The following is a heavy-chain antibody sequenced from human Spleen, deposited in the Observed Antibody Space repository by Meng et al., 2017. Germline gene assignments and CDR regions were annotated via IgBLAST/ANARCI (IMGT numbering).Heavy chain of an antibody. CDR2: ISAYDGNT. CDR1: GYTFTSYG. J-gene: IGHJ6*02. CDR3: ARIILLWFGADYGMDV. Sequence: ASVKVSCQASGYTFTSYGITWVRQAPGQGLEWMGWISAYDGNTKYAQKRQGRVTMTTDTSTSTAYMELGSLRSDDTAIYYCARIILLWFGADYGMDVWGQGTTVTVSS. D-gene: IGHD3-10*01. V-gene: IGHV1-18*01.